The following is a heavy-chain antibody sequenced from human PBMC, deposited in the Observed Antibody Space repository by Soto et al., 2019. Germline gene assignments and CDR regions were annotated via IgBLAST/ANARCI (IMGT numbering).Heavy chain of an antibody. Sequence: GASVKVSCKASGYTFTSYGISWVRQAPGQGLEWMGWISAYNGNTNYAQKLQGRVTMTTDTSTSTAYMELRSLRSDDTAVYYCAREPFGYCSSTSCYPFDYWGQGTLVTVSS. V-gene: IGHV1-18*04. CDR3: AREPFGYCSSTSCYPFDY. CDR2: ISAYNGNT. D-gene: IGHD2-2*03. CDR1: GYTFTSYG. J-gene: IGHJ4*02.